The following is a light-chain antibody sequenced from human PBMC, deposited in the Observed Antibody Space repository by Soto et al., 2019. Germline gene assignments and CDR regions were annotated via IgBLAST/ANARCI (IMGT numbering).Light chain of an antibody. CDR1: SSDVGNYHY. CDR3: SSYAGSNNFV. CDR2: EVN. J-gene: IGLJ1*01. Sequence: QSVLTQPPSASGSPGQSVTISCTGTSSDVGNYHYVSWYQQHPGKAPKLMMYEVNKRPSGVPNRFSGSKSGNTASLTVSGLQAEYEADYYCSSYAGSNNFVFGTGTKVTVL. V-gene: IGLV2-8*01.